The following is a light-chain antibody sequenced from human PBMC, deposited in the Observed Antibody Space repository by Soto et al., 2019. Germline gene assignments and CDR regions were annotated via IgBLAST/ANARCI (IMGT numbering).Light chain of an antibody. CDR2: GAS. V-gene: IGKV3D-15*01. J-gene: IGKJ4*01. Sequence: EIVMTQSPATLSVSPGERATLSCRASQSVSSNLAWYQQKPGQALRLLIYGASTRATGIPARFSGSGSGTEFTLTISSLQSEDFAVYYCQQYNKWPLTFGGGIKVAIK. CDR3: QQYNKWPLT. CDR1: QSVSSN.